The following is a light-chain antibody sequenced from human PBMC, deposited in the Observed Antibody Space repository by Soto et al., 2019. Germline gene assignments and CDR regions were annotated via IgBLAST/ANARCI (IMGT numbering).Light chain of an antibody. Sequence: QSALTQPASVSGSPGQSITISCTGTRSDIGAYNFVSWYQQHPGEVPKLILYDVNVRPSGVSNRCSGSKSGNTASLTISGLQAEDEADYYCTSWTTSTTMIFGGGTKVTVL. V-gene: IGLV2-14*03. CDR2: DVN. CDR3: TSWTTSTTMI. CDR1: RSDIGAYNF. J-gene: IGLJ2*01.